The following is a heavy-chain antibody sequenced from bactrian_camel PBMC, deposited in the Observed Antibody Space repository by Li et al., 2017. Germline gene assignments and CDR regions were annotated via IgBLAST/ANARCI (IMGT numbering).Heavy chain of an antibody. CDR2: IDRDGST. V-gene: IGHV3S53*01. D-gene: IGHD5*01. Sequence: HVQLVESGGGSVQSGGSLRLSCDFSGYPWSSYCLGWFRQAPGKEREAVAAIDRDGSTTYTDSVKGRFTISQDNGKNTVYLQMNSLKPEDTAMYYCNAKLEVGYSGPWCAAVSDYWGQGTQVTVS. CDR3: NAKLEVGYSGPWCAAVSDY. J-gene: IGHJ4*01. CDR1: GYPWSSYC.